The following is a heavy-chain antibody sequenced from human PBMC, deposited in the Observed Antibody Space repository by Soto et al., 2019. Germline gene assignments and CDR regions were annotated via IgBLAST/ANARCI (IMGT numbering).Heavy chain of an antibody. CDR1: GGSISSGGYY. CDR2: IDYSGST. J-gene: IGHJ5*02. V-gene: IGHV4-31*03. Sequence: QVQLQESGPGLVKPSQTLSLTCTVSGGSISSGGYYWSWIRQHPGKGLEWIGYIDYSGSTYYNPSLKSRVTISVDTSKNQCSLKLSSVTAADTAVYYCARDIAAAGGGNWFDPWGQGTLVTVSS. CDR3: ARDIAAAGGGNWFDP. D-gene: IGHD6-13*01.